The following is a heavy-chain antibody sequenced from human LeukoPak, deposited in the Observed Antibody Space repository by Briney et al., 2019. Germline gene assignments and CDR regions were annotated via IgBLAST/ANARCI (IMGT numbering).Heavy chain of an antibody. V-gene: IGHV4-59*01. CDR3: ASGTYYYFDF. Sequence: SETLSLTCTVSGGSISSYYWSWIRQPPGKGLEWIGYIRYSGSTNYNPSLKSPSTISVDTSKSQFSLKVNSVTAADTAVYYCASGTYYYFDFWGQEPWSPSPQ. J-gene: IGHJ4*01. CDR1: GGSISSYY. D-gene: IGHD6-13*01. CDR2: IRYSGST.